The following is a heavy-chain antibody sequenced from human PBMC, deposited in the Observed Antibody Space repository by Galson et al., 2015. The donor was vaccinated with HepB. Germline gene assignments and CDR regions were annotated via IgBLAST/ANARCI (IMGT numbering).Heavy chain of an antibody. CDR2: FDPEDGET. CDR3: ATADCSSTSCYGYGMDV. Sequence: SVTVSCKVSGYTLTELSMHWVRQAPGKGLEWMGGFDPEDGETIYAQKFQGRVTMTEDTSTDTAYMELSSLRFEDTAVYYCATADCSSTSCYGYGMDVWGQGTTVTVSS. V-gene: IGHV1-24*01. CDR1: GYTLTELS. J-gene: IGHJ6*02. D-gene: IGHD2-2*01.